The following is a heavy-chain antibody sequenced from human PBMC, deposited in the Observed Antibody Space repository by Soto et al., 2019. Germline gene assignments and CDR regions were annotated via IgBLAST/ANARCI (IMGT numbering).Heavy chain of an antibody. D-gene: IGHD3-16*01. Sequence: EVQLLESGGGLVQPGGSLRLSCAASGFTFGSCAMSWVRQAPGKGLEWVSGISSGGGNTYFADSVKGRFTISSDTSKKTLYLKINSLRAEDTAVYYCAKSITITKPGVDYWGQGTVVTVS. CDR1: GFTFGSCA. CDR2: ISSGGGNT. CDR3: AKSITITKPGVDY. J-gene: IGHJ4*02. V-gene: IGHV3-23*01.